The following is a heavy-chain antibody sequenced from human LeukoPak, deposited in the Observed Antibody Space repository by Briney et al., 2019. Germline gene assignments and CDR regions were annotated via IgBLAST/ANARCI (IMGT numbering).Heavy chain of an antibody. V-gene: IGHV3-74*01. CDR2: INSDGSST. D-gene: IGHD3-3*01. J-gene: IGHJ6*03. CDR3: ARGAFTYYDFWSGYSRGRPEFSYYYYMDV. CDR1: GFTFSSYW. Sequence: GGSLRLSCAASGFTFSSYWMHWVRQAPGKGLVWVSRINSDGSSTSYADSVKGRFTISRDNAKNTLYLQMNSLRAEDTAVYYCARGAFTYYDFWSGYSRGRPEFSYYYYMDVWSKGTTVTVSS.